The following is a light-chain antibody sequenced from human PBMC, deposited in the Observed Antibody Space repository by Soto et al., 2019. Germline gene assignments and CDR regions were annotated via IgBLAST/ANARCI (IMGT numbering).Light chain of an antibody. CDR2: GPS. Sequence: EIVMTQSPATLSVSPGERATLSCRASQSVGSNLAWYQQKPGQAPRLLIYGPSTRATRSIPPSFSGSESRTDITLPSSSRPAEDFAVYYCQQYKDWPPLTFGGGTKVEVK. J-gene: IGKJ4*01. CDR3: QQYKDWPPLT. V-gene: IGKV3-15*01. CDR1: QSVGSN.